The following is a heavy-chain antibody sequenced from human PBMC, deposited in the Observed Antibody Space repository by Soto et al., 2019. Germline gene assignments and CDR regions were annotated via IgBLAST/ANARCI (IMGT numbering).Heavy chain of an antibody. J-gene: IGHJ4*02. D-gene: IGHD6-13*01. V-gene: IGHV3-30*18. CDR2: ISYDGSNK. CDR1: GFTFSSYG. CDR3: AKGPRGYSSSWYVDY. Sequence: QVPLVESGGGVVQPGRSLRLSCAASGFTFSSYGMHWVRQAPGKGLEWVAVISYDGSNKYYADSVKGRFTISRDNSKNTLYLQMNSLRAEDTAVYYCAKGPRGYSSSWYVDYWGQGTLVTVSS.